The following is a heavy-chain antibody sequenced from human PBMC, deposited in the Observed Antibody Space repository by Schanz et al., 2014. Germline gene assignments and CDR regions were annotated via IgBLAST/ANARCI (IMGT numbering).Heavy chain of an antibody. J-gene: IGHJ6*02. D-gene: IGHD2-15*01. CDR1: GGSISSFY. CDR2: IYTSGST. CDR3: ARLVGPSFYYGMDV. V-gene: IGHV4-4*07. Sequence: QVQLQESGPGLVKSSETLSLTCTVSGGSISSFYWGWIRQPAGKGLEWIGRIYTSGSTNYNPSLKSRVTMSLDTSKNQFSLKLSSVTDADTAVYYCARLVGPSFYYGMDVWGQGTTVTVSS.